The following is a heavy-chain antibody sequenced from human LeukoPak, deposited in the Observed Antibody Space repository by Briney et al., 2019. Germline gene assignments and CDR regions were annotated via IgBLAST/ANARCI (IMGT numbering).Heavy chain of an antibody. CDR1: GGSFSGDY. D-gene: IGHD2-2*01. V-gene: IGHV4-34*01. J-gene: IGHJ4*02. CDR3: ARSYAHDY. CDR2: INHSGST. Sequence: SETLSLTCAVYGGSFSGDYWSWIRQPPGKGLEWIGEINHSGSTNYNPSLKSRVTVSVDTSKNQFSLKLSSVTAADTAVYYCARSYAHDYWGQGTLVTVSS.